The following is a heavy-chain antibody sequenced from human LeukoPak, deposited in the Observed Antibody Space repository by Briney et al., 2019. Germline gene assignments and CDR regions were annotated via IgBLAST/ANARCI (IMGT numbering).Heavy chain of an antibody. CDR1: GGSINTGGDS. CDR3: ARLKARNWCDP. CDR2: IYYSGST. Sequence: SETLSLTCAVSGGSINTGGDSWSWIRQPPGKGLEWIEYIYYSGSTNYNPALKSRVTISVDTSKNQFSLKLSSVTAADTAVYYCARLKARNWCDPWGQGTLVTVSS. J-gene: IGHJ5*02. V-gene: IGHV4-61*08.